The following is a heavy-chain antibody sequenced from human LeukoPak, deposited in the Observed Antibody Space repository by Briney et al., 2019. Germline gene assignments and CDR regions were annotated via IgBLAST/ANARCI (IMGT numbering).Heavy chain of an antibody. V-gene: IGHV1-18*01. Sequence: ASVKVSCKASGYTFTSYGISWVRQAPGQGLEWVGWISAYNGNTNYAQKLQGRVTMTTDTSTSTAYMELRRLRSDDTAVYYCARGVLRYFDWSPYYYYGMDVWGQGTTVTVSS. CDR1: GYTFTSYG. CDR2: ISAYNGNT. D-gene: IGHD3-9*01. CDR3: ARGVLRYFDWSPYYYYGMDV. J-gene: IGHJ6*02.